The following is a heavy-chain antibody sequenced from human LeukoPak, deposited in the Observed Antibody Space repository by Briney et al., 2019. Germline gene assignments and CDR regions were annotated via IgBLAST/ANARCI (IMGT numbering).Heavy chain of an antibody. J-gene: IGHJ3*02. CDR3: ARDRYSGYDGFGAFDI. CDR2: ISGSDNSL. Sequence: GGSLRLSCTASGFTFNDYYMSWIRQAPGKGLEWVSYISGSDNSLYYAESVKGRFTISRDNTKNSLYLQMNSLTAADTAVYYCARDRYSGYDGFGAFDIWGQGTMVTVSS. V-gene: IGHV3-11*01. CDR1: GFTFNDYY. D-gene: IGHD5-12*01.